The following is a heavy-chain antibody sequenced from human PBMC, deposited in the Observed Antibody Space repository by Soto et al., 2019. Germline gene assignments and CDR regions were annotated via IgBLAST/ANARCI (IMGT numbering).Heavy chain of an antibody. D-gene: IGHD5-12*01. CDR1: GGTFSSYA. Sequence: QVQLVQSGAEVKKPGSSVKVSCKASGGTFSSYAISWVRQAPGQGLEWMGGIIPIFGTANYAQKFQGRVTITADKSTSTAYMELSSLRSEDTAVYYCARSSPPIVATTPTGYYGMDVWGQGTTVTVSS. J-gene: IGHJ6*02. V-gene: IGHV1-69*06. CDR2: IIPIFGTA. CDR3: ARSSPPIVATTPTGYYGMDV.